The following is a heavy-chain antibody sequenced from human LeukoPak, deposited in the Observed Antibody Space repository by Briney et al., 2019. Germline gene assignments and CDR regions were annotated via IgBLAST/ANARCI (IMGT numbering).Heavy chain of an antibody. CDR3: ARDRYCSSTSCTTPPCYYYGMDV. Sequence: ASVKVSCKASGYTFPRYGICWVRQAPGQGHEWMGWVSAYNGKTNYAQKLHGRVTMTTDTSTSTAYMELKSLRSDDTAVNYCARDRYCSSTSCTTPPCYYYGMDVWGQGTTVTVSS. D-gene: IGHD2-2*01. V-gene: IGHV1-18*01. J-gene: IGHJ6*02. CDR2: VSAYNGKT. CDR1: GYTFPRYG.